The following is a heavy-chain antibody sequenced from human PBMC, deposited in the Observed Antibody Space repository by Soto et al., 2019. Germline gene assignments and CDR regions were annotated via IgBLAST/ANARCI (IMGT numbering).Heavy chain of an antibody. D-gene: IGHD2-2*01. Sequence: RRLSCAASGFTFSSYGMHWVRQAPGKGLEWVAVISYDGGNKYYADSVKGRFTISRDNSKNTLYLQMNSLRAEDTAVYYCAKAFAQTIYCSSTSCPPKPDYYFYYGMDVWGQGTTVTVSS. CDR3: AKAFAQTIYCSSTSCPPKPDYYFYYGMDV. V-gene: IGHV3-30*18. CDR1: GFTFSSYG. J-gene: IGHJ6*02. CDR2: ISYDGGNK.